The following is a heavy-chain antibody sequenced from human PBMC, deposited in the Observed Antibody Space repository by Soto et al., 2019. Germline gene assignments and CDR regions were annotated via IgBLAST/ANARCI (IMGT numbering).Heavy chain of an antibody. CDR1: GGTFSDYT. CDR3: ARGREWFGP. Sequence: QVQLVQSGAEVKKPGSSVKVSCKVSGGTFSDYTITWVRLAPGQGLEWMGRVVLILNIINYAPKFHGRVTITADKSASTVYMDLTSLTSEDTAVYYCARGREWFGPWGQGTLVTVSA. V-gene: IGHV1-69*02. D-gene: IGHD3-10*01. CDR2: VVLILNII. J-gene: IGHJ5*02.